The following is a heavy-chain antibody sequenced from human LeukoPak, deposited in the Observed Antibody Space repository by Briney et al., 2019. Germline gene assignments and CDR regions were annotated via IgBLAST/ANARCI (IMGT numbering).Heavy chain of an antibody. CDR2: IYYSGST. Sequence: PSETLSLTCTVSGGSISSGGYYWSWIRQHPGKGLEWIGYIYYSGSTYYNPSPKSRVTISVDTSKNQFSLKLSSVTAADTAVYYCARDGDDYFDYWGQGTLVTVSS. J-gene: IGHJ4*02. V-gene: IGHV4-31*03. CDR3: ARDGDDYFDY. CDR1: GGSISSGGYY. D-gene: IGHD7-27*01.